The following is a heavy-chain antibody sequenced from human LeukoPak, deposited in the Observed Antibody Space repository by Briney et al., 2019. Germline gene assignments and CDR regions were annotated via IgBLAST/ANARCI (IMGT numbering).Heavy chain of an antibody. Sequence: GESLKISCKGSGYSFTSYWIGRVRQMPGKGLEWMGIIYPGDSDTRYSPSFQGQVTISADKSISTAYLQWSSLKASDTAMYYCARTNMVRGVIGWFDPWGQGTLVTVSS. J-gene: IGHJ5*02. CDR3: ARTNMVRGVIGWFDP. D-gene: IGHD3-10*01. CDR1: GYSFTSYW. V-gene: IGHV5-51*01. CDR2: IYPGDSDT.